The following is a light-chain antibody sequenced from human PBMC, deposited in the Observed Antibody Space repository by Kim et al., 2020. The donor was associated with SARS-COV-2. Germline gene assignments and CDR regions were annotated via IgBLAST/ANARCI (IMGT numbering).Light chain of an antibody. V-gene: IGKV1-27*01. J-gene: IGKJ5*01. CDR1: QGIINS. CDR3: QKYNSAPLT. CDR2: AAP. Sequence: CVREREPTTCRARQGIINSSASYHQNPRKVPPLLIYAAPPLQSGVPSPFSGSGAGTDFTLTISSLQPEDVGTYYSQKYNSAPLTFCQGTRREIK.